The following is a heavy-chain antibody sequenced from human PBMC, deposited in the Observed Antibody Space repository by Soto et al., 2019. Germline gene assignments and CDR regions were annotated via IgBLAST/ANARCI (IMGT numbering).Heavy chain of an antibody. CDR1: GFTFSSYG. Sequence: QVQLVESGGGVVQPGRSLRLSCAASGFTFSSYGMHWVRQAPGKGLEWVAVIWYDGSNKYSADSVKGRFTISRDNSKNPLDLQMNSLRGEDTAVYYCARDPRRGWELRGYYYYYYCMDVWGQGTTVTVAS. CDR3: ARDPRRGWELRGYYYYYYCMDV. J-gene: IGHJ6*02. CDR2: IWYDGSNK. V-gene: IGHV3-33*01. D-gene: IGHD1-26*01.